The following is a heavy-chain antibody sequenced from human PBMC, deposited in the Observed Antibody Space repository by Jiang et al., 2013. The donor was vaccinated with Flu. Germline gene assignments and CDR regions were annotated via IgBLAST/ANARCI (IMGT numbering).Heavy chain of an antibody. Sequence: LEWVSAISGSGGSTYYADSVKGRFTISRDNSKNTLYLQMNSLRAEDTAVYYCALPELGGWGFDYWGQGTLVTVSS. J-gene: IGHJ4*02. D-gene: IGHD3-10*01. CDR2: ISGSGGST. CDR3: ALPELGGWGFDY. V-gene: IGHV3-23*01.